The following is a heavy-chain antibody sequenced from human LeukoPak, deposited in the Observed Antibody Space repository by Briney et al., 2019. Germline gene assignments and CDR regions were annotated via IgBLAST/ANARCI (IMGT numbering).Heavy chain of an antibody. CDR3: ARGGGAYTPFDC. CDR1: GFTFNSYP. Sequence: GGSLRLSCTPSGFTFNSYPMSWVRQAPGKGLKWVSTILSGGDTYYADSVKGRFTISRDNSRDTLYLQMNSLRAEDTAVYYCARGGGAYTPFDCWGLGTLVTVSS. J-gene: IGHJ4*02. D-gene: IGHD3-16*01. CDR2: ILSGGDT. V-gene: IGHV3-23*01.